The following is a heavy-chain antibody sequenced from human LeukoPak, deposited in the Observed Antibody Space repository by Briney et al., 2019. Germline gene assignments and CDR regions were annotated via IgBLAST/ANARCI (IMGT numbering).Heavy chain of an antibody. V-gene: IGHV4-39*01. CDR1: GDSISSRSYY. CDR2: IYYSGSI. D-gene: IGHD3-22*01. J-gene: IGHJ4*02. CDR3: ARHYYDSSGYPPYYFDY. Sequence: SETLSLTCTVSGDSISSRSYYWGWIRQPPGKGLEWIGSIYYSGSIYYNPSLKSRVTISVDTSKNQFSLKLSSVTAADTAVYYCARHYYDSSGYPPYYFDYWGQGTLVTVSS.